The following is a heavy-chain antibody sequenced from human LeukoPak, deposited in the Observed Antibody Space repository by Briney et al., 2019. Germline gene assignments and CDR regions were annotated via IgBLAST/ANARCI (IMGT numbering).Heavy chain of an antibody. V-gene: IGHV3-23*01. CDR3: AKKGATTGDFDY. D-gene: IGHD1-26*01. J-gene: IGHJ4*02. Sequence: GSLRLSCAASGFTFSNFLMTWVRQAPGKGPEWVSAISGSGGDTYYADSVEGRFTISRDNSKNTLYLQMNSLRAEDTAVYYCAKKGATTGDFDYWGQGTLVTVSS. CDR1: GFTFSNFL. CDR2: ISGSGGDT.